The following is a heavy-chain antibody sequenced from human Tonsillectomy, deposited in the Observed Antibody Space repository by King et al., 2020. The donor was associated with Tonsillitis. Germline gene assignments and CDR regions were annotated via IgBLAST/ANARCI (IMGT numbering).Heavy chain of an antibody. V-gene: IGHV4-59*01. D-gene: IGHD3-10*01. CDR1: GGSISSYF. J-gene: IGHJ4*02. CDR2: IYYTGST. CDR3: ARAYYGSGTYYTH. Sequence: VQLQESGPGLVKPSETLSLTCTVSGGSISSYFWSWIRQPPGKGLEWIGYIYYTGSTNYNPSLKSQVTISLDTSKNQFSLKLSSMTAADTAIYYCARAYYGSGTYYTHWGQGTLVTVSS.